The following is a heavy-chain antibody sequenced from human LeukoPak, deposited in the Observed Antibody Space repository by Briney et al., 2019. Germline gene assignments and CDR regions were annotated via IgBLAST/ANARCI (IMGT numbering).Heavy chain of an antibody. CDR2: ISSSSSTI. D-gene: IGHD3-3*01. V-gene: IGHV3-48*01. J-gene: IGHJ6*02. CDR3: ARGCTIFGVVTIRVSYGMDV. Sequence: PGGSLRLSCAASGFTFSSYSMNWVRQAPGKGLEWVSYISSSSSTIYYADSVKGRFTISRDNAKNSLYLQMNSLRAEDTAVYYCARGCTIFGVVTIRVSYGMDVWGQGTTVTVSS. CDR1: GFTFSSYS.